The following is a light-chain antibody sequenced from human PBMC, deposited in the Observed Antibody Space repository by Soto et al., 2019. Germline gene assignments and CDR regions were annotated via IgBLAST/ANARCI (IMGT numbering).Light chain of an antibody. CDR3: QQYNSYST. CDR2: AAS. Sequence: DIQMTQSPSTLSASVGDRVTISCRASQGSSSYLAWYQHKPGKAPNLLISAASPLQSGVPSRFSGSGSGTEFTLTISSLQPDDFATYYCQQYNSYSTFGQGTKVDIK. CDR1: QGSSSY. J-gene: IGKJ1*01. V-gene: IGKV1-9*01.